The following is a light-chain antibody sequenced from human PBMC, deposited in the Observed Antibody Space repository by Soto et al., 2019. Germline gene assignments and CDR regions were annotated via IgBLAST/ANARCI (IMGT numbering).Light chain of an antibody. J-gene: IGKJ1*01. V-gene: IGKV1-5*01. CDR2: DAS. CDR3: QQYKSYPWT. CDR1: QSISSW. Sequence: DIQMTQSRCTLSASVGDRVAITCRGSQSISSWLAWYQQQPGKAPKPLIYDASSLESGVPSRFSGSGSGTAFTLTISSLQTDDFATYYCQQYKSYPWTFGQGTKVDIK.